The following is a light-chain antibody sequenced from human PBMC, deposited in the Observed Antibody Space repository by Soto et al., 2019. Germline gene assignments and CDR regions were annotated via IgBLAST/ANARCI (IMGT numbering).Light chain of an antibody. CDR1: QSISSY. CDR3: QQTYDTPYT. J-gene: IGKJ2*01. CDR2: AAS. V-gene: IGKV1-39*01. Sequence: DIQMTQSPSSLSASVGERVTITCRASQSISSYLNWYQEKPGKAPKLLIYAASSLQGGVPSRFSGSGSATDFTLAISSLQPEDFATYYCQQTYDTPYTFGQGTKLQVK.